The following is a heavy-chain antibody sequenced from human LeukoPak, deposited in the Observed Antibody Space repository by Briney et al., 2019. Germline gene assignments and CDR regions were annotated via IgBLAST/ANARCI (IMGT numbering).Heavy chain of an antibody. CDR2: IYRTGNT. Sequence: PSETLSLTCTVSGDSISSGAYWGWVRPPPGKGLEWIATIYRTGNTYYNPSLESRVTISIDTSKNQFSLKLNSVTAADTAVYYCANSWYYYDSSGLPKADAFDRWGQGTLVTVSS. J-gene: IGHJ3*01. D-gene: IGHD3-22*01. V-gene: IGHV4-38-2*02. CDR3: ANSWYYYDSSGLPKADAFDR. CDR1: GDSISSGAY.